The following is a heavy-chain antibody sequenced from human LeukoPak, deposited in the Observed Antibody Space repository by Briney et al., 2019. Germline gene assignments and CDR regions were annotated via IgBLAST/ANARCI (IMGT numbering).Heavy chain of an antibody. V-gene: IGHV1-24*01. CDR1: GYTLTELS. CDR3: ATYYYDSSGYYPCWFDP. D-gene: IGHD3-22*01. CDR2: FDPEDGET. Sequence: ASVKVSCKVSGYTLTELSMHWVRQAPGKGLEWMGGFDPEDGETIYAQKFQGRVTMTEDTSTDTAYMELSSLRSEDTAVYYCATYYYDSSGYYPCWFDPWGQGTLVTVS. J-gene: IGHJ5*02.